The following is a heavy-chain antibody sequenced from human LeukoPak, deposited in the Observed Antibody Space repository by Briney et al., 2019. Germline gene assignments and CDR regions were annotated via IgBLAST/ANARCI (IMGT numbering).Heavy chain of an antibody. Sequence: ASVKVSCKASGYTFTSYGISWVRQAPGQGLEWMGWISAYNGNTNYAQKLQGRVTMTTDTSTSTAYMELRSLRSDDTAVYYCASLMGGSLSYWFDPWGQGTLVTVSS. CDR1: GYTFTSYG. D-gene: IGHD2-15*01. CDR2: ISAYNGNT. CDR3: ASLMGGSLSYWFDP. V-gene: IGHV1-18*01. J-gene: IGHJ5*02.